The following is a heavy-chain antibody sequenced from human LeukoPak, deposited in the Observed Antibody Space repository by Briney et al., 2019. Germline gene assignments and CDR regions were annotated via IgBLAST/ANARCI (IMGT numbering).Heavy chain of an antibody. CDR1: GYTFTSYD. CDR3: ARGPPNWGYDY. V-gene: IGHV1-8*01. D-gene: IGHD7-27*01. J-gene: IGHJ4*02. Sequence: ASVKVSCKASGYTFTSYDFNWVRQATGQRPEWMGWMSPNSGDTGYARKFQDRVTMTRKTSISTAYMELSSLRSDDTAVYYCARGPPNWGYDYWGPGTLVTVSS. CDR2: MSPNSGDT.